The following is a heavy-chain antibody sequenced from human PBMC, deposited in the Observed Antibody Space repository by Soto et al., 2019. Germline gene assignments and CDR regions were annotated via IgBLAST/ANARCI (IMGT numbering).Heavy chain of an antibody. CDR1: GGTFGSYA. V-gene: IGHV1-69*06. CDR2: IIPIFGTA. CDR3: ARYCSGGSCYSEMGYYYYYGMDV. D-gene: IGHD2-15*01. J-gene: IGHJ6*02. Sequence: QVQLVQSGAEVKKPGSSVKVSCKASGGTFGSYAISWVRQAPGQGLEWMGGIIPIFGTANYAQKFQGRVTITADKSTSTAYMELSSLRSEDTAVYYCARYCSGGSCYSEMGYYYYYGMDVWGQGTTVTVSS.